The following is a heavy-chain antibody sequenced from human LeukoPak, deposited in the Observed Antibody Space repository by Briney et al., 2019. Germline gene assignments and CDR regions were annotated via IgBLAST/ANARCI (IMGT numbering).Heavy chain of an antibody. CDR1: GYSISSGYY. D-gene: IGHD2-21*02. V-gene: IGHV4-38-2*02. CDR2: IYHSGST. J-gene: IGHJ6*03. CDR3: ARAVVVTAKYYYYMDV. Sequence: PSETLSLTCTVSGYSISSGYYWGWIRQPPGKGLEWIGSIYHSGSTYYNPSLKSRVTISVDTSKNQFSLKLSSVTAADTAVYYCARAVVVTAKYYYYMDVWGKGTTVTVSS.